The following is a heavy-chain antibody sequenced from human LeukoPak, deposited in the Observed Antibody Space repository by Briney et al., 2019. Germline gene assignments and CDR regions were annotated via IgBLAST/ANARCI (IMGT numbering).Heavy chain of an antibody. CDR2: IYYSGST. Sequence: SETLSLTCTVSGGSISSYYWSWIRQPPGKGLEWIGYIYYSGSTNYNPSLKSRVTISVDTSKNQFSLKLSSVTAADTAVYYCAREVGILIRFLEWLPTDYYYYYMDVWGKGTTVTVSS. J-gene: IGHJ6*03. V-gene: IGHV4-59*12. CDR1: GGSISSYY. D-gene: IGHD3-3*01. CDR3: AREVGILIRFLEWLPTDYYYYYMDV.